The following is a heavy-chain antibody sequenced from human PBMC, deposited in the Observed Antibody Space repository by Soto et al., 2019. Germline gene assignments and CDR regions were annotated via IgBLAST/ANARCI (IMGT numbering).Heavy chain of an antibody. CDR2: IFSDAER. Sequence: QVTLKESGPVLVKPTETLTLTCTISGFSLSNGRMGVSWIRQSPGKALEWPAHIFSDAERSYSSSMQSRLTTSTDTSGTQVVLSMTNMDPVDTGTYFCVRMNADTYSHYYAMDVWGQGTTVTVSS. V-gene: IGHV2-26*03. CDR1: GFSLSNGRMG. D-gene: IGHD1-1*01. J-gene: IGHJ6*02. CDR3: VRMNADTYSHYYAMDV.